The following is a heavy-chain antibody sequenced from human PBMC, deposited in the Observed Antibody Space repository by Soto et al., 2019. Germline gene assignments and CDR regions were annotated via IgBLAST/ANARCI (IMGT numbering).Heavy chain of an antibody. J-gene: IGHJ6*03. D-gene: IGHD1-26*01. V-gene: IGHV3-11*01. CDR3: ANLAKNYYHYMDV. CDR1: GFSFSDYY. Sequence: GSLRLSCVASGFSFSDYYMSWIRQAPGKGLEWVSLISTSGSSTDYADSVKGRFTISRDNAKNSLSLQMNSLRAEDTAVYYCANLAKNYYHYMDVWGKGTTVTVSS. CDR2: ISTSGSST.